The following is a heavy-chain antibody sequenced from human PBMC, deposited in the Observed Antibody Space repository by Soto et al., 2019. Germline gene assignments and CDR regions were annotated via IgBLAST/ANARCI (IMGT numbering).Heavy chain of an antibody. CDR1: GGSISSGGYS. V-gene: IGHV4-31*11. D-gene: IGHD6-6*01. CDR2: IYYSGNT. CDR3: ARTTQYIFWYLDL. Sequence: QVQLQESGPGLVKPSQTLSLTCAVSGGSISSGGYSWSWIRQHPGKGLEFIGSIYYSGNTYYYPSLRSRVTISVDTSKNLFSLRMSSVTSADTAVYDCARTTQYIFWYLDLWGLGTLVTVSS. J-gene: IGHJ2*01.